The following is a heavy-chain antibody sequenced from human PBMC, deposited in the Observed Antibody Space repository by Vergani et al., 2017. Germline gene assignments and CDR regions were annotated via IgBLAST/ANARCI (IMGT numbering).Heavy chain of an antibody. V-gene: IGHV3-33*01. D-gene: IGHD6-6*01. J-gene: IGHJ2*01. CDR2: IWYDGSNK. CDR1: GFTFSSYG. Sequence: QVQLVESGGGVVQPGRSLRLSCAASGFTFSSYGMHWVRQAPGKGLEWVAVIWYDGSNKYYADSVKGRFTISRDNSKNTLYLQMNSLRAEDTAVYYCARSRVSSSSPRYFDLWGRGTLVTVSS. CDR3: ARSRVSSSSPRYFDL.